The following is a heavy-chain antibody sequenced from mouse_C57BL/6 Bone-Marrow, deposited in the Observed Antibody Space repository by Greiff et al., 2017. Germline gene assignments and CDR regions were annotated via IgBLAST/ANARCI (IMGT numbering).Heavy chain of an antibody. D-gene: IGHD2-5*01. V-gene: IGHV1-81*01. CDR2: IYPRSGNT. Sequence: QVQLKESGAELARPGASVKLSCKASGYTFTSYGISWVKQRTGQGLEWLGEIYPRSGNTYYNEKFKGKATLTADKSSSTAYMELRSLTSEESAVYFGASSDSNYCYYYAMDYWGQGTSVTVSS. CDR1: GYTFTSYG. J-gene: IGHJ4*01. CDR3: ASSDSNYCYYYAMDY.